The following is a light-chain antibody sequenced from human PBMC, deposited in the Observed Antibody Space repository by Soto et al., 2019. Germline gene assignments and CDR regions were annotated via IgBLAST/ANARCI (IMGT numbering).Light chain of an antibody. V-gene: IGLV2-23*01. CDR1: SRDVGRYNL. Sequence: QSVLAQPASVSGSPGQSITISCTGSSRDVGRYNLVSWYQQYPGKAPKLMIYEDTQRPSGVSNRFSGSKSGNTASLTISGLQADDEADYYCCSYAGSCIYVVFGGGTKVTVL. CDR2: EDT. J-gene: IGLJ2*01. CDR3: CSYAGSCIYVV.